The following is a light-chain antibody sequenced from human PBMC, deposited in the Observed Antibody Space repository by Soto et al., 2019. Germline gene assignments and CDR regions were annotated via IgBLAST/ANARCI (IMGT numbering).Light chain of an antibody. CDR2: GAS. CDR3: QQYGSSPYT. J-gene: IGKJ2*01. V-gene: IGKV3-20*01. Sequence: EIVLTQSPGTLSLSPGARATLSCRASQSVSSSYLAWYQQKPGQAPRLLIYGASSRATGIPDRFSGSGSGTDFTLTISRLEPEDFAVYYCQQYGSSPYTFGKGTQLEIK. CDR1: QSVSSSY.